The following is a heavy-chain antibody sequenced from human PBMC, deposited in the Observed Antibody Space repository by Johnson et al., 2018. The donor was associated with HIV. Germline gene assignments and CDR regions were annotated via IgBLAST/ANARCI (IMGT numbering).Heavy chain of an antibody. CDR1: GFTVSSNY. CDR2: ISYDGSNK. CDR3: ARSYSSSSHDAFDI. Sequence: HVQLVESGGGLIQPGGSLRLSCAASGFTVSSNYMSWVRQAPGKGLEWVAIISYDGSNKYYADSVKGRFTIFRDNSKNTLYLQMNSLRVEDTAVYYCARSYSSSSHDAFDIWGQGTMVTVSS. J-gene: IGHJ3*02. D-gene: IGHD6-6*01. V-gene: IGHV3-30-3*01.